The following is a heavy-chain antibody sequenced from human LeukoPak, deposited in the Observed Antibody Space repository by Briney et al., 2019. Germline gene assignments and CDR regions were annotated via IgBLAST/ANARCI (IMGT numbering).Heavy chain of an antibody. D-gene: IGHD6-13*01. CDR1: GFTLDDYG. V-gene: IGHV3-20*04. Sequence: GGSLRLSCAASGFTLDDYGMTWVRQAPGKGLEGVSGINWNGGSTGYADSVKGRFTISRDNAKKSLYLQMNSLRAEDTALYYCARDRVIAAVRPASFDYWGRGTLVTVSS. J-gene: IGHJ4*02. CDR3: ARDRVIAAVRPASFDY. CDR2: INWNGGST.